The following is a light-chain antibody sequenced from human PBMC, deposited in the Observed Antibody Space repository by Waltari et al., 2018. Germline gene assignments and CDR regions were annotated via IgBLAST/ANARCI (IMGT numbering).Light chain of an antibody. CDR1: QRVVFSSNNKNY. Sequence: DIVLTQSPVYLPVSRGERATIHRTSSQRVVFSSNNKNYLTWYQQKPGQPPKLLITWASTRESGVPDRFSGRGSEKAFTLTISSLQAEDVAVYYCQQCYTFPYTFGQGTKLEIK. CDR2: WAS. J-gene: IGKJ2*01. CDR3: QQCYTFPYT. V-gene: IGKV4-1*01.